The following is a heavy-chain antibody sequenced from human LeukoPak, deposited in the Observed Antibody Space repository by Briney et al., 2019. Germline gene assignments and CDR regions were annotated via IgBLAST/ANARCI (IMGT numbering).Heavy chain of an antibody. J-gene: IGHJ3*02. CDR1: GFTFSSYS. Sequence: PGGSLRLSCAASGFTFSSYSMNWVRQAPGKGLEWVSYISSSSSSIYYADSVKGRFTISRDNAKNSLYLQMNSLRAEDMAVYYCARAAIDPYYDSSGYYGFDIWGQGTMVTV. CDR3: ARAAIDPYYDSSGYYGFDI. V-gene: IGHV3-48*01. CDR2: ISSSSSSI. D-gene: IGHD3-22*01.